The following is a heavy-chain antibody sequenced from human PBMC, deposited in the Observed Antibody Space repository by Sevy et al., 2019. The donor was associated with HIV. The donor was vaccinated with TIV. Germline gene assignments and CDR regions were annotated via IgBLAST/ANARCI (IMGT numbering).Heavy chain of an antibody. Sequence: SETLSLTCTVSGGSISSYYWSWIRQPPGKGLEWIGYIYYSGSTNYNPSLKSRVTISVDTSKNQFSLKLSSVTAADTAVYYCARALAYYYGSGSYRWFDPWGQGTLVTVSS. CDR1: GGSISSYY. J-gene: IGHJ5*02. V-gene: IGHV4-59*01. D-gene: IGHD3-10*01. CDR2: IYYSGST. CDR3: ARALAYYYGSGSYRWFDP.